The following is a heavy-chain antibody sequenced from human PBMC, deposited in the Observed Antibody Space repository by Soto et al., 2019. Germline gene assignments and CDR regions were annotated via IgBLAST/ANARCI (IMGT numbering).Heavy chain of an antibody. CDR3: ARGGSYCASSSCFPAFDY. D-gene: IGHD2-2*01. V-gene: IGHV3-23*01. CDR2: ISGSDGKT. Sequence: PGGSLRLSCAVSGFSFGSYALSWVRQAPGKGLEWVSTISGSDGKTFYADSVKGRFTISRDNSKNTLFLHLSGLTIEDTALYYCARGGSYCASSSCFPAFDYWGPGSLVTVSS. CDR1: GFSFGSYA. J-gene: IGHJ4*02.